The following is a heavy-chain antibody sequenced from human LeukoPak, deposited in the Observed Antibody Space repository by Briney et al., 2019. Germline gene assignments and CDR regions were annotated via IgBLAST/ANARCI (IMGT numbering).Heavy chain of an antibody. D-gene: IGHD3-9*01. V-gene: IGHV1-2*02. CDR1: GGTFSSYA. J-gene: IGHJ4*02. Sequence: ASVKVSCKASGGTFSSYAISWVRQAPGQGLEWMGWINPNSGGTNYAQKFQGRVSMTRDTSISTAYMQVSRLRSDDTAVYYCARSPHILTGENFDYWGQGTLLTVSS. CDR3: ARSPHILTGENFDY. CDR2: INPNSGGT.